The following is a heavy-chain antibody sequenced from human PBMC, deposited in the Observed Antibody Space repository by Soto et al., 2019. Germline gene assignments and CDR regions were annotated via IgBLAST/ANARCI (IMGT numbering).Heavy chain of an antibody. CDR3: ARDTQIYSSSWYSRYYYYYYGMDA. CDR2: IKHDGSAK. CDR1: GFTFSSYW. V-gene: IGHV3-7*01. J-gene: IGHJ6*02. Sequence: GGSLRLSCAASGFTFSSYWMSWVRQAPGKGLEWVANIKHDGSAKSYVDSVKGRFTISGDXAKNSLYLQMNSLRAEDTALYNCARDTQIYSSSWYSRYYYYYYGMDAWGQGTTVTVYS. D-gene: IGHD6-13*01.